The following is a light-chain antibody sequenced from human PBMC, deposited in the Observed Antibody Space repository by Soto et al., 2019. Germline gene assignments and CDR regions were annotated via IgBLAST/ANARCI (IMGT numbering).Light chain of an antibody. CDR3: QQYGSSSEIT. J-gene: IGKJ5*01. CDR1: QSVRSER. V-gene: IGKV3-20*01. CDR2: DAS. Sequence: EIVLTQSPDTLSLSPGESATLSCRASQSVRSERLAWYQQKRGQAPTLLIFDASSRASGTPARFSGSGSGTDFTLTISGLETEDSAVYYCQQYGSSSEITFGQGTRLEIK.